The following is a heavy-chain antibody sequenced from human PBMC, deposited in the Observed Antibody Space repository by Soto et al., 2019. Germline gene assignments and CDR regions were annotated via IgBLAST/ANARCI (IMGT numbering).Heavy chain of an antibody. V-gene: IGHV1-69*01. CDR1: GGSFRNTA. CDR3: ARDREVGATQDY. Sequence: QVQLVQSGAEVKKPGSSVKVSCKASGGSFRNTAFSWVRQAPGQGLEWMGGIIPLFGTANYAQKFKGRVTITADESMSAVYMELSSLRSEDTAVYYCARDREVGATQDYWGQGTLVTVSS. J-gene: IGHJ4*02. CDR2: IIPLFGTA. D-gene: IGHD1-26*01.